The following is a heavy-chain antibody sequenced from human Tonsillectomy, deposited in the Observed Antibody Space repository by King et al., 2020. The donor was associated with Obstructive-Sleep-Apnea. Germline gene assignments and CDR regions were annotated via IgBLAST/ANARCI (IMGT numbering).Heavy chain of an antibody. J-gene: IGHJ4*02. V-gene: IGHV3-73*01. D-gene: IGHD6-13*01. CDR3: ARPATAADGTGEFDY. CDR1: GFTFSGSA. CDR2: IRSKANSYAT. Sequence: VQLVESGGGLVQPGGSLKLSCAASGFTFSGSAMHWVRQASGKGLEWVGRIRSKANSYATAYAASVKGRFTISRDDSNNTAYLQMNSLKTEDTAVYYWARPATAADGTGEFDYWGQGTLVTVSS.